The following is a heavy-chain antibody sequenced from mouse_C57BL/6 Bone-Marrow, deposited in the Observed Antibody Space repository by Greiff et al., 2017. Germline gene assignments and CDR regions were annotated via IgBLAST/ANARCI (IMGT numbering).Heavy chain of an antibody. D-gene: IGHD2-3*01. J-gene: IGHJ3*01. V-gene: IGHV1-9*01. CDR3: ARGGYYDGYYAAWFAY. Sequence: VQLQQSGAELMKPGASVKLSCKATGYTFTGYWIEWVKQRPGHGLEWIGEILPGSGSTNYNEKFKGKATFTADTSSNTAYMQRSSLTTEDSAIYYFARGGYYDGYYAAWFAYWGQGTLVTVSA. CDR2: ILPGSGST. CDR1: GYTFTGYW.